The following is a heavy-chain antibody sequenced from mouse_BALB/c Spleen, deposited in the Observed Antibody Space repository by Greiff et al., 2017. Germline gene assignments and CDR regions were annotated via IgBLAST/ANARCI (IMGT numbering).Heavy chain of an antibody. D-gene: IGHD1-1*01. Sequence: VQLQQSGAELVKPGASVKLSCTASGFNIKDTYMHWVKQRPEQGLEWIGRIDPANGNTKYDPKFQGKATITADTSSNTAYMQLSSLTSEDSAVYYCARDYYGSSGRFAYWGQGTLVTVSA. CDR3: ARDYYGSSGRFAY. V-gene: IGHV14-3*02. CDR2: IDPANGNT. J-gene: IGHJ3*01. CDR1: GFNIKDTY.